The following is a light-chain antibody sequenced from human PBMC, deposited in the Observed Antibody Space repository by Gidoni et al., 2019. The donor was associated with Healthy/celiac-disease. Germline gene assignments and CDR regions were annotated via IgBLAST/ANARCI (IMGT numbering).Light chain of an antibody. CDR2: DAS. CDR3: QQF. J-gene: IGKJ3*01. Sequence: AIQLTQSPSSLSASVGDRVTITCRASQGISSALAWYQQKPGKAPKLLIYDASSLESGVPSRFSGSGSGTDFTLTISSLQPEDFATYYCQQFFGPXTKVDIK. V-gene: IGKV1-13*02. CDR1: QGISSA.